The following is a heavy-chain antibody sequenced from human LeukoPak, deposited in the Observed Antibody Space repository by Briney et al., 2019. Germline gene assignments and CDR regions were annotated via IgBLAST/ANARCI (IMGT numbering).Heavy chain of an antibody. V-gene: IGHV4-59*02. CDR3: ARDHLPAGAPGYYMDV. CDR1: GGSVSSHF. D-gene: IGHD4/OR15-4a*01. J-gene: IGHJ6*03. CDR2: IYNSGIT. Sequence: SETLSLTCTVSGGSVSSHFWSWIRQPPGKGLEWIGYIYNSGITNYNPSLKSRVTMSVDRSKNQFSLMLRSVTAADTAVYYCARDHLPAGAPGYYMDVWGKGTTVTVSS.